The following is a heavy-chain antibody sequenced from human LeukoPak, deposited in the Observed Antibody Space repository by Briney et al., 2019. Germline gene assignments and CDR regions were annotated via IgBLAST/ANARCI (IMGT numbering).Heavy chain of an antibody. Sequence: GASVKVSCKASGYTFGTHWMHWVRQAPGQGLEWMGIINPSGDFRSYAQRFQGRVTVTRDMSTRTVYMELSDLDPEDTAVYYCARDYSGEWEQLTGWWFDPWGQGTLVTVSS. CDR1: GYTFGTHW. J-gene: IGHJ5*02. D-gene: IGHD1-26*01. CDR3: ARDYSGEWEQLTGWWFDP. CDR2: INPSGDFR. V-gene: IGHV1-46*01.